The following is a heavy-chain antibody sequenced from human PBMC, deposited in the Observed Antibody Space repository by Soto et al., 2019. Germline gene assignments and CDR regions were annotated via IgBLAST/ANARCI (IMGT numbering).Heavy chain of an antibody. J-gene: IGHJ4*02. D-gene: IGHD6-19*01. CDR3: AKDIAQGPVAGTLFDY. CDR2: IIPILGIA. CDR1: GGTFSSYT. Sequence: GASVKVSCKASGGTFSSYTISWVRQAPGQGLEWMGRIIPILGIANYAQKFQGRVTITADKSTSTAYMELSSLRSEDTAVYYCAKDIAQGPVAGTLFDYWGQGTLVTVSS. V-gene: IGHV1-69*04.